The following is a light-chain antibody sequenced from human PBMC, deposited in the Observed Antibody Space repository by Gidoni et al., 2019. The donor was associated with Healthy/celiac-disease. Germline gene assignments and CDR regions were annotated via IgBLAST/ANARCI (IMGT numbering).Light chain of an antibody. V-gene: IGKV1-39*01. J-gene: IGKJ2*01. CDR1: QSISSY. CDR3: QQSYSTPRT. Sequence: DIQLPQSPSSLSASVGDRVTITRRASQSISSYLHWYQQKPGKAPNLLIYAASSLQSGVPSRFSGSGSGTDFTLTISSLQPEDFATYYCQQSYSTPRTFGQGTKLEIK. CDR2: AAS.